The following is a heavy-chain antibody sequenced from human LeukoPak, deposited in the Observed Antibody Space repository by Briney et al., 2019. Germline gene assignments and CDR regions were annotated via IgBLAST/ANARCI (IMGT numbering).Heavy chain of an antibody. D-gene: IGHD2-2*01. CDR3: ARGHYSNRL. Sequence: EGSLRLSCAASGFTVSSKYMSWVRQAPGKGLEWVSVIYIDGGTYYADSVKGRFTISRDNSKNTLLLQMNSLRAEDTAVYYCARGHYSNRLGGQGTLVTVSS. V-gene: IGHV3-66*01. CDR1: GFTVSSKY. J-gene: IGHJ4*02. CDR2: IYIDGGT.